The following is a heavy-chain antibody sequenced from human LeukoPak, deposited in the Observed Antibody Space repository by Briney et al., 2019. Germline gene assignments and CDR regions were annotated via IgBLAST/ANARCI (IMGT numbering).Heavy chain of an antibody. CDR1: GFTFSTYT. CDR3: ARSEMRIYLDTKTAY. Sequence: GGSLRLSCTASGFTFSTYTMTWVRQAPGKGLEWVSGISASGGTTYYADSVKGRFTISRENSTNTLFLQMNSLRVEDTAAYYCARSEMRIYLDTKTAYWGQGTPVTVSS. CDR2: ISASGGTT. V-gene: IGHV3-23*01. D-gene: IGHD1-1*01. J-gene: IGHJ4*02.